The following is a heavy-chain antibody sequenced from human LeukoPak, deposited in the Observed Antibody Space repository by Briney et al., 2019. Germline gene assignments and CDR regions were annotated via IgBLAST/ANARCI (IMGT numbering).Heavy chain of an antibody. V-gene: IGHV4-59*05. CDR3: ARQDCSSTSCYRIHVWFDP. CDR2: IYYSGST. D-gene: IGHD2-2*02. CDR1: GGSISSYY. J-gene: IGHJ5*02. Sequence: SETLSLTCTVSGGSISSYYWSWILQPPGKGLEWIGSIYYSGSTYYNPSLKSRVTISVDTSKNQFSLKLSSVTAADTAVYYCARQDCSSTSCYRIHVWFDPWGQGTLVTVSS.